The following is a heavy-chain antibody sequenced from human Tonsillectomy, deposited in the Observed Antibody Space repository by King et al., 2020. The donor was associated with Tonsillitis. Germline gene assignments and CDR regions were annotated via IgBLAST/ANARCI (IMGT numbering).Heavy chain of an antibody. V-gene: IGHV3-49*05. CDR2: IRSKAYGGTT. CDR3: TTSYGGKYYFDY. D-gene: IGHD4-23*01. Sequence: VQLVESGGGLVKPGRSLRLSCTVSGFTFGDYVMNWFRQAPGKGLEWVGCIRSKAYGGTTEYAASVKGRFTISRDDSKSIAYLQMNSLKTEDTAVYYCTTSYGGKYYFDYWGQGTLVTVSS. J-gene: IGHJ4*02. CDR1: GFTFGDYV.